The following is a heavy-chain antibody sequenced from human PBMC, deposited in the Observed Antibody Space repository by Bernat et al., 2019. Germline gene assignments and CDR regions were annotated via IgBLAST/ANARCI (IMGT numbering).Heavy chain of an antibody. CDR1: GFTFINYW. Sequence: EVQLVESGGGLVQPGGSLRLSCAASGFTFINYWMGWVRQAPGKGLEWVANIKNDGSQKNYVDSVEGRFTISRDNAKNSLYLQMNSLRVEDTAVYYCARDLADAGRFDPWGQGILVTVSS. V-gene: IGHV3-7*03. J-gene: IGHJ5*02. CDR3: ARDLADAGRFDP. D-gene: IGHD6-13*01. CDR2: IKNDGSQK.